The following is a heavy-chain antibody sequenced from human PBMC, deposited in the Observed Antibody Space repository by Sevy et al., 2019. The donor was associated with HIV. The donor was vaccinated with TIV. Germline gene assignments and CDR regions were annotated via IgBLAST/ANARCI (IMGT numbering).Heavy chain of an antibody. CDR2: ISRSSRTI. Sequence: GGSLRLSCAASGFTFRTYSMSWVRQAPGKGLEWLSYISRSSRTIYYADSVEGRFTISRDNAKNSLYLQINSLRAEDTAVYYCARAYSGGWPQGAWTDYWGQGTLVTVSS. CDR1: GFTFRTYS. J-gene: IGHJ4*02. V-gene: IGHV3-48*01. D-gene: IGHD6-19*01. CDR3: ARAYSGGWPQGAWTDY.